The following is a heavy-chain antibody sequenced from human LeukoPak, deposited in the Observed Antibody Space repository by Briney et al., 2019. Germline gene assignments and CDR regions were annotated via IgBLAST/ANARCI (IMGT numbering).Heavy chain of an antibody. CDR1: GYSFTSHW. V-gene: IGHV5-51*01. D-gene: IGHD2-8*01. Sequence: GESLKISCTGSGYSFTSHWIAWVRQMPGKGLECMGIIYPGDSDTRYTRSFRGQVTISADKSINTAYLQWSSLKASDTAMYYCARQRGVPFQFPFDFWGQGTLVTVSS. CDR2: IYPGDSDT. CDR3: ARQRGVPFQFPFDF. J-gene: IGHJ4*02.